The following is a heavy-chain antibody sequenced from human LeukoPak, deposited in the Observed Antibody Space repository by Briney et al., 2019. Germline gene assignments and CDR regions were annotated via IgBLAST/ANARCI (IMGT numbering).Heavy chain of an antibody. Sequence: SETLSLTCAASGGSISSYYWSWIRQPPGKGLEWIGYIYYSGSTNYNPSLKSRVTISVDTSKNQFSLKLSSVTAADTAVYYCARHNDTPYYYDSPDAFDIWGQGTMVAVSS. CDR3: ARHNDTPYYYDSPDAFDI. CDR1: GGSISSYY. V-gene: IGHV4-59*08. J-gene: IGHJ3*02. CDR2: IYYSGST. D-gene: IGHD3-22*01.